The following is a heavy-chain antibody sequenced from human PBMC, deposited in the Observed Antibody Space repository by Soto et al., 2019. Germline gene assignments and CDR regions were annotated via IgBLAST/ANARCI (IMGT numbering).Heavy chain of an antibody. CDR1: GFNFAGYT. J-gene: IGHJ4*02. CDR3: VRDGWEN. D-gene: IGHD6-19*01. Sequence: EVHLLESGGGLAQPGGSLRLSCEASGFNFAGYTMSWVRQAPGKGLEWVSAIKNYGESTFYADLVKGRFTISRDNSKNSLFLQVSSLRAEDTALYFCVRDGWENWGQGTLVTVSS. CDR2: IKNYGEST. V-gene: IGHV3-23*01.